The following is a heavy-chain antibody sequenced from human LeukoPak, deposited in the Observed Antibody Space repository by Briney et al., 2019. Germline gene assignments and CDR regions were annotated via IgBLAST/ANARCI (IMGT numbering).Heavy chain of an antibody. CDR1: GDSISSYY. D-gene: IGHD3-10*01. V-gene: IGHV4-59*01. CDR3: ARESYYGSGSEGYFAY. CDR2: MYYSGST. J-gene: IGHJ4*02. Sequence: SETLSLTCTDSGDSISSYYWSWIRQPPGKGLEWIGNMYYSGSTNYNPSLKSRVTISVDTSKNQFSLKLSSVTAADTAVYYCARESYYGSGSEGYFAYWGQGTLVTVSS.